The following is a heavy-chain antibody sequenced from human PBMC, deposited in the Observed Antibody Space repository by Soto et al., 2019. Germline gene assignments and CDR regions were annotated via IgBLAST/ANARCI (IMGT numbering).Heavy chain of an antibody. J-gene: IGHJ4*02. CDR3: AASISIFGVVPF. CDR1: GGSVSRVSYY. CDR2: VYYSGST. D-gene: IGHD3-3*01. Sequence: PSETLSLTCNVSGGSVSRVSYYWSWIRQSPGRGLEWIGHVYYSGSTNYNPSLKSRVTISVDTSKNQFSLKLRSVTAADTAVYYCAASISIFGVVPFWGQGTLVTVSS. V-gene: IGHV4-61*01.